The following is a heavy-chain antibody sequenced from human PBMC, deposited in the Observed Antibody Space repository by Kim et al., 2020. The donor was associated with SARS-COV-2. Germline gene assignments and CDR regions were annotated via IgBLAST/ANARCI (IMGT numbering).Heavy chain of an antibody. J-gene: IGHJ4*02. V-gene: IGHV4-34*01. CDR3: ARGGHYGSGSYYLFDY. Sequence: SLKSRVTISVDTSKNQFCRKLGSVTAADTAVYYCARGGHYGSGSYYLFDYWGQGTLVTVSS. D-gene: IGHD3-10*01.